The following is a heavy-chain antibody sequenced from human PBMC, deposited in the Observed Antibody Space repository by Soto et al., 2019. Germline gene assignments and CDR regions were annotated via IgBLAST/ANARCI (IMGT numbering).Heavy chain of an antibody. CDR3: ARVMGFYYDANAFDI. CDR1: GFTVSSNY. V-gene: IGHV3-66*01. J-gene: IGHJ3*02. Sequence: GGSLRLSCAASGFTVSSNYMSWVRQAPGKGLEWVSVIYSGGSTYYADCMKGRFTISSDYSKNTLYLQMNSLRAEDTAVYYCARVMGFYYDANAFDIWGQGTMVTVSS. CDR2: IYSGGST. D-gene: IGHD3-16*01.